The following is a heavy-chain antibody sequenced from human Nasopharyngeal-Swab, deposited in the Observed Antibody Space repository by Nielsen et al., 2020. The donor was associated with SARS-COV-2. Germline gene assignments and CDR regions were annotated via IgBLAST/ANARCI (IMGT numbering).Heavy chain of an antibody. D-gene: IGHD3-10*01. V-gene: IGHV3-7*03. J-gene: IGHJ4*02. Sequence: GGSLRLSCAASGFTFSSYAMSWVRQAPGKGLEWVANIKQDGSEKYYVDSVKGRFTISRDNAKNSLYLQMHSLRAEDTAVYYCARGGRSRILWFGELLLVYWGQETLVTVSS. CDR2: IKQDGSEK. CDR1: GFTFSSYA. CDR3: ARGGRSRILWFGELLLVY.